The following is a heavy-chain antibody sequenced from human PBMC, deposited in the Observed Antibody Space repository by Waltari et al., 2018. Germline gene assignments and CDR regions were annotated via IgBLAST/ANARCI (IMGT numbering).Heavy chain of an antibody. V-gene: IGHV4-59*11. CDR3: ASHYSGLDY. Sequence: QVQLQESGPGLVKPSETLSLTCTVSGGSISSHYWSWIRQPPGKGLEWIGYIYYSGSTNSNPALKSRVTISVDTSKNQFSLKLSSVTAADTAVYYCASHYSGLDYWGQGTLVTVSS. J-gene: IGHJ4*02. D-gene: IGHD5-12*01. CDR1: GGSISSHY. CDR2: IYYSGST.